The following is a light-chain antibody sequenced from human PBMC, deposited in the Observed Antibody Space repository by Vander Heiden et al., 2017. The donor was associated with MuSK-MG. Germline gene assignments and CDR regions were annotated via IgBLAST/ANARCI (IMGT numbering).Light chain of an antibody. Sequence: QSVLTQPPSASGTPGQRVTFSCSGSSSNIGRNTANWYQHLPGTAPKLLIYDNNQRPSGVPDRCSGSKSGTSASLAISGLQAEDEADYYCAVWDDRLNGWVFGGGTKLTVL. V-gene: IGLV1-44*01. CDR3: AVWDDRLNGWV. CDR2: DNN. J-gene: IGLJ3*02. CDR1: SSNIGRNT.